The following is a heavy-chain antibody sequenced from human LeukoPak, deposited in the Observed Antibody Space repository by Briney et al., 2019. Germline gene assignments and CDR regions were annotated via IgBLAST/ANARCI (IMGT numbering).Heavy chain of an antibody. V-gene: IGHV1-69*04. CDR1: GGTFSSYA. CDR3: ARGGCSGGSCYSLAPDCFDY. D-gene: IGHD2-15*01. Sequence: ASVKVSCKASGGTFSSYAISWVRQAPGQGLEWMGRIIPILGIANYAQKLQGRVTITADKSTSTAYMELSSLRSEDTAVYYCARGGCSGGSCYSLAPDCFDYWGQGTLVTVSS. J-gene: IGHJ4*02. CDR2: IIPILGIA.